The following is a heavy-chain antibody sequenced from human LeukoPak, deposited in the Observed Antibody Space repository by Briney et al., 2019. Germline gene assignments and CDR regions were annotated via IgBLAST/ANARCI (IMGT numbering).Heavy chain of an antibody. CDR2: VNPSGGAT. J-gene: IGHJ4*02. CDR3: ATYTSAIQYFLY. D-gene: IGHD6-19*01. V-gene: IGHV1-2*02. CDR1: GYSFTDYY. Sequence: ASVKVSCKASGYSFTDYYIHGVRQAPGQGPEWMGWVNPSGGATKYAQKFQDRVTMTRDTSISTAYLELSGLTSDDTAVYYCATYTSAIQYFLYWGLGTLVTVSS.